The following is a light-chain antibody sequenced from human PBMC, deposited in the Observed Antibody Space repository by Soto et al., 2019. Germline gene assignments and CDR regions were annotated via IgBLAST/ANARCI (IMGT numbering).Light chain of an antibody. CDR3: AAWDDSLSGPVV. Sequence: QSVLTQPPSASGTPGQRVTISCSISNSNIESNYVYWYQQLPGTAPKLLIYRNNQRPSGVPDRFSGSKSGTSASLAISGLRSEDEADYYCAAWDDSLSGPVVFGGGTQLTVL. CDR2: RNN. V-gene: IGLV1-47*01. CDR1: NSNIESNY. J-gene: IGLJ2*01.